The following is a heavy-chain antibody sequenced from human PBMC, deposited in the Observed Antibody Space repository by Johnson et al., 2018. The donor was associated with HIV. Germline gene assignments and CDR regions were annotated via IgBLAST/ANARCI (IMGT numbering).Heavy chain of an antibody. J-gene: IGHJ3*02. V-gene: IGHV3-30*02. CDR1: GLTFSGSG. D-gene: IGHD1-26*01. Sequence: HVQLVESGGGVVHPGMSLRLSCAASGLTFSGSGMHWVRQAPGKGLEWVAFTRYDGSNKYYADSVKGRFTISRDNSKNTLYLQMNSLRAEDTALYYCAKPGSGSYPGGAFDIWGQGTMVTVSS. CDR2: TRYDGSNK. CDR3: AKPGSGSYPGGAFDI.